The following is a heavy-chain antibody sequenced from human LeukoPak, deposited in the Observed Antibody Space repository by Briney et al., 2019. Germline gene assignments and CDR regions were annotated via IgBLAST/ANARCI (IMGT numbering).Heavy chain of an antibody. J-gene: IGHJ4*02. CDR3: ARDGTYDYVWGSYRYEDY. CDR1: GYTFTSYY. Sequence: ASVKVSCKASGYTFTSYYMHWVRQAPGQGLEWMGIINPSGGSTSYAQKFQGRVTMTRDTSTSTVYMELSSLRSEYTAVYYCARDGTYDYVWGSYRYEDYWGQGTLVTVSS. CDR2: INPSGGST. D-gene: IGHD3-16*02. V-gene: IGHV1-46*01.